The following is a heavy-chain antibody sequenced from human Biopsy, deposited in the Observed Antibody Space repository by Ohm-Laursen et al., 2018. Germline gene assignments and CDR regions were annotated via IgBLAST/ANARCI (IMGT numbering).Heavy chain of an antibody. CDR1: SYTFTDYN. D-gene: IGHD2-8*01. CDR2: INCKTGAT. CDR3: ARDPLNGHKHFDY. Sequence: ESSVKVSCNASSYTFTDYNIHWMRQAPGQGLEWLGYINCKTGATNYAQKFQGTVNMTRDTSISTAYLALGSLRSADTAIYYCARDPLNGHKHFDYWGQGSLVTVSS. V-gene: IGHV1-2*02. J-gene: IGHJ4*02.